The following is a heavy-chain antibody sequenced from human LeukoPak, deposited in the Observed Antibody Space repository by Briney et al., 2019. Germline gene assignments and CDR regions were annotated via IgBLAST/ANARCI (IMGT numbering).Heavy chain of an antibody. V-gene: IGHV3-30*02. CDR3: PKDLNQPPSYYYYMDV. Sequence: GGSLRLSCAASGFTFSSYGMHWVRPAPGKGLQWGAFIGYDGGDKYYADSVKGRFTISRDNSKNTLYLQINGLRAEDTAVYYCPKDLNQPPSYYYYMDVWGRGTTVTVSS. J-gene: IGHJ6*03. CDR2: IGYDGGDK. CDR1: GFTFSSYG. D-gene: IGHD2-2*01.